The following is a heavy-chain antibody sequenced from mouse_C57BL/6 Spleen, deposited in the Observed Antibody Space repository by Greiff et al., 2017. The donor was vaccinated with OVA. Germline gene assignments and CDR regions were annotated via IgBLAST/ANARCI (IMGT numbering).Heavy chain of an antibody. CDR3: ARGGLRRRKNAMGY. Sequence: QVQLQQSGPELVKPGASVKISCKASGYSFTSYYIHWVKQRPGQGLEWIGWIYPGSGNTKYNEKFKGKATLTAETSSSTAYMQLSSLTSEDSAVYYGARGGLRRRKNAMGYWGQGTSVTVSS. V-gene: IGHV1-66*01. CDR1: GYSFTSYY. J-gene: IGHJ4*01. D-gene: IGHD2-4*01. CDR2: IYPGSGNT.